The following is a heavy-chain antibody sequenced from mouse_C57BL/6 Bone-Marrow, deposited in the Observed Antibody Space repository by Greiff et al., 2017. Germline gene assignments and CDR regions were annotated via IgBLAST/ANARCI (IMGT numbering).Heavy chain of an antibody. CDR1: GYTFTNYW. D-gene: IGHD2-4*01. CDR3: AREGLRRGGFAY. V-gene: IGHV1-63*01. J-gene: IGHJ3*01. Sequence: QVQLKESGAELVRPGTSVKMSCKASGYTFTNYWIGWAKQRPGHGLEWIGDIYPGGGYPNYNEKFKGKATLTADKSSSTAYMQFSSLTSEDSAIYYCAREGLRRGGFAYWGQGTLVTVSA. CDR2: IYPGGGYP.